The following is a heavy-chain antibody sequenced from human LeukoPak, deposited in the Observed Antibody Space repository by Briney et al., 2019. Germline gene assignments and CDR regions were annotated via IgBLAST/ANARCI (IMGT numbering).Heavy chain of an antibody. Sequence: SETLSLTCTISGGSISSYYWSWIRQPPGKGLEWIGYIYYSGSTNYNPSLKSRVTISVDTSKNQFSLKLSSVTAADTAVYYCARDYSNYYYYGMDVWGQGTTVTVSS. CDR1: GGSISSYY. CDR3: ARDYSNYYYYGMDV. V-gene: IGHV4-59*01. J-gene: IGHJ6*02. D-gene: IGHD4-11*01. CDR2: IYYSGST.